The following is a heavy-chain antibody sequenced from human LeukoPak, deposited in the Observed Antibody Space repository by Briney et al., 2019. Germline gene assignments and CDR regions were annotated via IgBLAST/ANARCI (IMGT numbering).Heavy chain of an antibody. Sequence: ASVKVSCKASGYTFTSYGISWVRQAPGQGLEWMGWISAYNGNTNYAQKPQGRVTMTTDTSTSTAYMELRSLRSDDTAVYYCARTYYDSSGYYLIDYWGQGTLVTVSS. CDR3: ARTYYDSSGYYLIDY. D-gene: IGHD3-22*01. CDR2: ISAYNGNT. CDR1: GYTFTSYG. V-gene: IGHV1-18*01. J-gene: IGHJ4*02.